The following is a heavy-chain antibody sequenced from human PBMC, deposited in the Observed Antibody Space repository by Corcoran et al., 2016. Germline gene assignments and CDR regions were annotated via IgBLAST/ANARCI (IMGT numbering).Heavy chain of an antibody. D-gene: IGHD3-3*01. CDR2: INPSGGST. CDR1: GYTFTSYY. J-gene: IGHJ6*02. V-gene: IGHV1-46*01. CDR3: ARDTILGVVIMPRPTYYYYGMDV. Sequence: QVQLVQSGAEVKKPGASVKVSCKASGYTFTSYYMHWVRQAPGQGLEWMGIINPSGGSTSYAQKFQGRVTMTRDTSTSTVYMELSSLRSEDTAVDYCARDTILGVVIMPRPTYYYYGMDVWGQGTTVTVSS.